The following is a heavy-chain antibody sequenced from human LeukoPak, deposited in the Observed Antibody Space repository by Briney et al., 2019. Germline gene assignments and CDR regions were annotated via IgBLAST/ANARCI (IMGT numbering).Heavy chain of an antibody. Sequence: ASVKVSCKASGYTFTSYYMHWVRQAPGQGLEWMGIINPSGGSTSYAQKFQGRVTMTRNTSISTAYMELSSLRSEDTAVYYCAREYQLLPVFDPWGQGTLVTVSS. D-gene: IGHD2-2*01. CDR1: GYTFTSYY. CDR2: INPSGGST. J-gene: IGHJ5*02. CDR3: AREYQLLPVFDP. V-gene: IGHV1-46*01.